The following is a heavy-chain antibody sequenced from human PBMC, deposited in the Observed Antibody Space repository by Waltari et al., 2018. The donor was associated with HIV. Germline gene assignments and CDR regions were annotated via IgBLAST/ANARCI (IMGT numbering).Heavy chain of an antibody. D-gene: IGHD6-19*01. CDR2: ISWNSGSI. J-gene: IGHJ4*02. Sequence: EVQLVESGGGLVQPGRSLRLSCAASGFTFDDYAMHWVRQAPGKGLEWVSGISWNSGSIGYADAVKGRFTISRDNAKNSLYLQMNSLRAEDTALYYCAGGLWQWPYYFDYWGQGTLVTVSS. CDR1: GFTFDDYA. CDR3: AGGLWQWPYYFDY. V-gene: IGHV3-9*01.